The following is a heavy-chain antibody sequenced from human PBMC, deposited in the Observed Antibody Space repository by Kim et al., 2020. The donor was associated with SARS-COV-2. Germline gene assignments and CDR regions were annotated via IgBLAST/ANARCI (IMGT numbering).Heavy chain of an antibody. Sequence: SETLSLTCTVSGGSISSGGYYWSWIRQHPGKGLEWIGYIYYSGSTYYNPSLKSRVTISVDTSKNQFSLKLSSVTAADTAVYYCARRYFIAAAHFWFDPWGQGTLVTVSS. CDR3: ARRYFIAAAHFWFDP. D-gene: IGHD6-13*01. CDR1: GGSISSGGYY. J-gene: IGHJ5*02. V-gene: IGHV4-31*03. CDR2: IYYSGST.